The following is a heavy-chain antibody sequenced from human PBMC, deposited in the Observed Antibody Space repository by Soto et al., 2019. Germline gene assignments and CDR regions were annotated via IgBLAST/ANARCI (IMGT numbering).Heavy chain of an antibody. CDR1: GGSFSGYY. Sequence: QVQLQQWGAGLLKPSETLSLTCAVYGGSFSGYYWSWIRQPPGKGLEWIGEINHSGSTNYNPSLKSRVPISVDTSKNQFSLKLSSVTAADTAVDYCARGVSDIVVVPAASSLSYYGMDVWGQGTTVTVSS. CDR2: INHSGST. V-gene: IGHV4-34*01. J-gene: IGHJ6*02. D-gene: IGHD2-2*01. CDR3: ARGVSDIVVVPAASSLSYYGMDV.